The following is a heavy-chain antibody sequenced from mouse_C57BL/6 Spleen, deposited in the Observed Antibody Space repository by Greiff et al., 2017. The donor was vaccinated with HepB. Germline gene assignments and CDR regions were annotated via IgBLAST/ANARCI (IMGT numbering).Heavy chain of an antibody. V-gene: IGHV5-9*01. D-gene: IGHD1-1*01. J-gene: IGHJ2*01. Sequence: EVQGVESGGGLVKPGGSLKLSCAASGFTFSSYTMSWVRQTPEKRLEWVATISGGGGNTYYPDSVKGRFTISRDNAKNTLYLQMSSLRSEDTALYYCARQGFTTVVAHFDYWGQGTTLTVSS. CDR3: ARQGFTTVVAHFDY. CDR2: ISGGGGNT. CDR1: GFTFSSYT.